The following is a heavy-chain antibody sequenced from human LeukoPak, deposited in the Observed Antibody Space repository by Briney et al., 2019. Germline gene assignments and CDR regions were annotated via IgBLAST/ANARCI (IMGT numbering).Heavy chain of an antibody. Sequence: SETLSLTCTVSSGSMSNYYWTWIRHPAGKGLGWVGRIHSTASTTYNPSLKSRVSLSLDTSKNQFSLKVTSVTAADTAVYYCARGHNWNDYFDPWGQGTLVTVSS. CDR1: SGSMSNYY. CDR2: IHSTAST. CDR3: ARGHNWNDYFDP. V-gene: IGHV4-4*07. J-gene: IGHJ5*02. D-gene: IGHD1-20*01.